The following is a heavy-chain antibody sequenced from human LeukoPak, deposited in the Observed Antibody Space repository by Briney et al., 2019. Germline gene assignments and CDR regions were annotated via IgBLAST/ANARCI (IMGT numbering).Heavy chain of an antibody. CDR3: ARHRWLQPFDY. J-gene: IGHJ4*02. V-gene: IGHV1-69*13. CDR1: GYPFTSYY. Sequence: SVKVSCKASGYPFTSYYMHWVRQAPGQGLEWMGGIIPIFGTANYAQKFQGRVTITADESTSTAYMELSSLRSEDTAVYYCARHRWLQPFDYWGQGTLVTVSS. CDR2: IIPIFGTA. D-gene: IGHD5-24*01.